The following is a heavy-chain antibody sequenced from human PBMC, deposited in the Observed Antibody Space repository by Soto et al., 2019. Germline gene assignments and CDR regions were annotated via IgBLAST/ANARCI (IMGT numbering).Heavy chain of an antibody. CDR1: GFTFSSYA. V-gene: IGHV3-23*01. CDR2: ISGSGGST. J-gene: IGHJ4*02. D-gene: IGHD6-13*01. Sequence: GGSLRLSCAASGFTFSSYAMSWVRQAPGKGLEWVSAISGSGGSTYYADSVKGRFTISRDNSKNTLYLQMNSLRAEDTAVYYCAKASPVYIAAASEIDYWGQGTLVTVSS. CDR3: AKASPVYIAAASEIDY.